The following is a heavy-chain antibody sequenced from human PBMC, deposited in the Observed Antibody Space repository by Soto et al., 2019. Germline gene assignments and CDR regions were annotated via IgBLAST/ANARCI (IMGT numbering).Heavy chain of an antibody. D-gene: IGHD6-19*01. V-gene: IGHV1-2*02. J-gene: IGHJ3*02. Sequence: ASVKVSCKASGYTFTGYYMHWVRQAPGQGLEWMGWINPNSGGTNYAQKFQGRVTMTRDTSISTAYMELSRLRSDDTAVYYCARDREWLAPGGAFDIWGQGTMVTVSS. CDR2: INPNSGGT. CDR3: ARDREWLAPGGAFDI. CDR1: GYTFTGYY.